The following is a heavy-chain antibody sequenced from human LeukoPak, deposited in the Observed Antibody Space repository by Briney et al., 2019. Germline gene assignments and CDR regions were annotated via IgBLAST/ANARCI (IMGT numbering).Heavy chain of an antibody. CDR2: LYPGDSET. Sequence: GGSLKISCKGSGYSXTSYWIGWVRHMPGKGLGWMGILYPGDSETRYSPSFQGQVTISADKSISTAYLRWSSLKASDTAMYYCARRSRIAAGGVEYFQHWGQGTLVTVSS. CDR3: ARRSRIAAGGVEYFQH. J-gene: IGHJ1*01. D-gene: IGHD6-13*01. V-gene: IGHV5-51*01. CDR1: GYSXTSYW.